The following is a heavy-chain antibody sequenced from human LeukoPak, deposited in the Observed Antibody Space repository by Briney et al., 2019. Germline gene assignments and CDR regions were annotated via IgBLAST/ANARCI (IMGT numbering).Heavy chain of an antibody. CDR2: IYYSGST. J-gene: IGHJ4*02. D-gene: IGHD3-3*01. CDR1: GGSISSSSYH. V-gene: IGHV4-39*01. Sequence: SETLSLTCTVSGGSISSSSYHWGWIRQPPGKGLEWIGSIYYSGSTYYNPSLKSRVTISVDTSKNQFSLKLSSVTAADTAVYYCARHGRRDFWSGKTPYYFDYWGQGTLVTVSS. CDR3: ARHGRRDFWSGKTPYYFDY.